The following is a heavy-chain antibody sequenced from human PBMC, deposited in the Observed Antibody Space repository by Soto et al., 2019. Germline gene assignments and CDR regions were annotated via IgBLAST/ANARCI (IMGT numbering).Heavy chain of an antibody. Sequence: SETLSLTCAVYGGSISSSTNYYWSWIRQPPGKGLEWIGEMSHSGGAHFNPSLRSRVTISVDTSRNQFSLEMTSVTAADTALYYCVVVEGGTETPVVDAFDIWGPGKMVTVS. J-gene: IGHJ3*02. V-gene: IGHV4-34*01. D-gene: IGHD2-15*01. CDR1: GGSISSSTNYY. CDR2: MSHSGGA. CDR3: VVVEGGTETPVVDAFDI.